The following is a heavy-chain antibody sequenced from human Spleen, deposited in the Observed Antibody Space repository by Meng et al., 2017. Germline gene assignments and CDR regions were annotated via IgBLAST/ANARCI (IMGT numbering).Heavy chain of an antibody. Sequence: QVQLQQWGAGLVKPSETLSLTCVVSGGSVSDYYWSWIRQPPGKGLEWIGEINHSGSTNYNPSLESRATISVDTSQNNLSLKLSSVTAADSAVYYCARGPTTMAHDFDYWGQGTLVTVSS. CDR2: INHSGST. CDR1: GGSVSDYY. CDR3: ARGPTTMAHDFDY. D-gene: IGHD4-11*01. J-gene: IGHJ4*02. V-gene: IGHV4-34*01.